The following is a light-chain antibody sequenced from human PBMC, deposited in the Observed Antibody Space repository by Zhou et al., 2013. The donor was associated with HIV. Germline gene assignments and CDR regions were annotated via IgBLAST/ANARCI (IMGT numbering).Light chain of an antibody. J-gene: IGKJ2*01. CDR2: AAS. CDR3: QQSYSSPYT. Sequence: DIQMTQSPSSLSASVKDRVTITCQASQDISNFLNWYQQKPGKAPKLLIYAASSLQSGVPSRFSGSGSATDFTLTISSLQPEDFATYYCQQSYSSPYTFGQGTKLEI. CDR1: QDISNF. V-gene: IGKV1-39*01.